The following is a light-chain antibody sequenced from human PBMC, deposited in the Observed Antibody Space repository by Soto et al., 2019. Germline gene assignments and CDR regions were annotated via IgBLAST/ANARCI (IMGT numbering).Light chain of an antibody. CDR2: DNT. CDR1: VSDIGKNY. J-gene: IGLJ2*01. CDR3: ATWDSIVGAAV. Sequence: SVVRQPRTVSAAPGQEVTISCSEGVSDIGKNYVSWYQRLPGSAPKLLIYDNTKRPSGIPDRFFGSKSGTSATLGIPRLQTGDEADYYCATWDSIVGAAVFGGGTKVTVL. V-gene: IGLV1-51*01.